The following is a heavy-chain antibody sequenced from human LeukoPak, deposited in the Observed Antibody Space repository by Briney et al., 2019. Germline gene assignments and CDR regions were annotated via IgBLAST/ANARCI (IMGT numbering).Heavy chain of an antibody. CDR3: ARHPFQYPFDH. J-gene: IGHJ5*02. D-gene: IGHD4-4*01. V-gene: IGHV4-59*08. CDR2: IYHSGHT. CDR1: GASVSSDY. Sequence: PSETLSLTCTVSGASVSSDYWSWIRRSPGKGLEWIGYIYHSGHTMSNPSLKSRVSLSLDTSNNQFSLKLSSVTAADTAVYYCARHPFQYPFDHWGQGTVVSVSS.